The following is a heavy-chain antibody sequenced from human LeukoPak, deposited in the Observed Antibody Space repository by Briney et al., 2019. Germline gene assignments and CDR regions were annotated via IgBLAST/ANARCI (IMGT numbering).Heavy chain of an antibody. V-gene: IGHV3-21*01. CDR2: ISSSSSYI. CDR1: GFTFSSYS. Sequence: GGSLRLPCAASGFTFSSYSMNWVRQAPGKGLEWVSSISSSSSYIYYADSVKGRFTISRDNAKNSLYLQMNSLRAEDTAVYYCARDLGSGWYGGDFDYWGQGTLVTVSS. J-gene: IGHJ4*02. CDR3: ARDLGSGWYGGDFDY. D-gene: IGHD6-19*01.